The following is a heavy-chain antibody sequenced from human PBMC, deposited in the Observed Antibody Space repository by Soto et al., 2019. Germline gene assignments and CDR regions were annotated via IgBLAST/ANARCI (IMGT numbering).Heavy chain of an antibody. CDR3: ARQADPYDILTCYSHGDRDYFDY. J-gene: IGHJ4*02. V-gene: IGHV1-69*01. D-gene: IGHD3-9*01. Sequence: QVQLVQSGAEVKKPGSSVKVSCKASGGTFSSYAISWVRQAPGQGLEWMGGSIPIFGTANYAQKFQGRVTITADESTSTAYMELSSLRSEDTAVYYCARQADPYDILTCYSHGDRDYFDYWGQGTLVTVSS. CDR2: SIPIFGTA. CDR1: GGTFSSYA.